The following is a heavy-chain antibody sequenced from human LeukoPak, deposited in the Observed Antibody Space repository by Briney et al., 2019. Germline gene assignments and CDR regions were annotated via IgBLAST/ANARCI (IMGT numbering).Heavy chain of an antibody. D-gene: IGHD3-3*01. J-gene: IGHJ4*02. CDR2: ISGSGGST. Sequence: GGSLRLSCAASGFTFSSYWMSWVRQAPGKGLEWVSAISGSGGSTYYADSVKGRFTISRDNSKNTLYLQMNSLRAEDTAVYYCAKDDFWSGTYYFDYWGQGTLVTVSS. CDR3: AKDDFWSGTYYFDY. V-gene: IGHV3-23*01. CDR1: GFTFSSYW.